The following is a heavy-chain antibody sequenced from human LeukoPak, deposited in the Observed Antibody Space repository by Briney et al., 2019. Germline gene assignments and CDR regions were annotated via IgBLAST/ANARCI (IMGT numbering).Heavy chain of an antibody. V-gene: IGHV7-4-1*02. J-gene: IGHJ4*02. Sequence: GASVKVSCKASGYTFTSYAMNWVRQAPGQGLEWMGWINTNTGNPTYAQGFTGRFVFSLDTSVSTAYLQISSLRAEDTAVYYCARINYDFWSGYYSPTPDYWGQGTLVTVSS. CDR2: INTNTGNP. CDR1: GYTFTSYA. D-gene: IGHD3-3*01. CDR3: ARINYDFWSGYYSPTPDY.